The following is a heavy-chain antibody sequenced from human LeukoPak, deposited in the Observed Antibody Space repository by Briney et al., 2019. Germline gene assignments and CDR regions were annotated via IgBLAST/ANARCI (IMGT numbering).Heavy chain of an antibody. CDR1: GYTFTSYG. D-gene: IGHD3-22*01. Sequence: ASVTVSCKASGYTFTSYGISWVRQAPGQGLEWMGWISAYNGNTNYAQKLQGRVTMTTDTSTSTAYMELRSLRSDDTAVYYCARGSTARYYYDSSGYYRGAFDYWGQGTLVTVSS. J-gene: IGHJ4*02. V-gene: IGHV1-18*01. CDR2: ISAYNGNT. CDR3: ARGSTARYYYDSSGYYRGAFDY.